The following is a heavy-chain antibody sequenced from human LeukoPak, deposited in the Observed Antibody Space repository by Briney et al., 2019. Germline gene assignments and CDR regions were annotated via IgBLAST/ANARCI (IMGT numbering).Heavy chain of an antibody. V-gene: IGHV3-33*01. J-gene: IGHJ6*04. D-gene: IGHD6-13*01. Sequence: GRSLRLSCAASGFTFSSYGMHWVRQAPGKGLEWVAVIWYDGSNKYYADSVKGRFTISRDNSKNSLYLQMNSQRAEDTAVYYCARAVFEEQYSSSWDYYYGMDVWGKGTTVTVSS. CDR1: GFTFSSYG. CDR3: ARAVFEEQYSSSWDYYYGMDV. CDR2: IWYDGSNK.